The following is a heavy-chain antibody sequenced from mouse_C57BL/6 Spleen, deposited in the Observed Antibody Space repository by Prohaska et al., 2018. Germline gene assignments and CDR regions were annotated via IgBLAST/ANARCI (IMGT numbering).Heavy chain of an antibody. CDR2: IDPETGGT. D-gene: IGHD1-1*01. Sequence: QVQLQQSGAELVRPGASVTLSCKASGYTFTDYEMHWVKQTPVHGLEWIGAIDPETGGTAYKQKFKGKAILTADKSSSTAYMELRSLTSEDSAVYYCTKGRITTVVATDWYFDVWGTGTTVTVSS. CDR3: TKGRITTVVATDWYFDV. CDR1: GYTFTDYE. J-gene: IGHJ1*03. V-gene: IGHV1-15*01.